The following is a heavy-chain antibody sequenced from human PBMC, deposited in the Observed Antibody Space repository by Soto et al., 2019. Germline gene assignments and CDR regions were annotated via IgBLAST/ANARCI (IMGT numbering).Heavy chain of an antibody. CDR3: AKDAVYNDGLWLVSD. CDR1: GFSFSYA. CDR2: ITGGGST. V-gene: IGHV3-23*01. D-gene: IGHD1-1*01. J-gene: IGHJ4*02. Sequence: DVQLLESGGGLVQPGGSLRLSCVVSGFSFSYAIMWVRQAPGKGQEWVSGITGGGSTEYADSVKGRFTISRDYSKNVVHLQMNSLRPEDTAMYYCAKDAVYNDGLWLVSDWGQRTLVTVS.